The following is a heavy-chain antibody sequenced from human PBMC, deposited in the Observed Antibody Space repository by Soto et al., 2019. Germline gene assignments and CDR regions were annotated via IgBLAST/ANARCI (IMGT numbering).Heavy chain of an antibody. CDR1: GFTFSDFA. V-gene: IGHV3-23*01. CDR3: VKSRGGNNFDFFD. Sequence: GSLRLSCRGSGFTFSDFAMNWVRQAPNKGLEWVSTMTGSGDTTYYAESVKGRFTISRDNSKNTLYLQMSSLSADDTAVYYCVKSRGGNNFDFFDWGQGALVTVSS. D-gene: IGHD5-12*01. J-gene: IGHJ4*02. CDR2: MTGSGDTT.